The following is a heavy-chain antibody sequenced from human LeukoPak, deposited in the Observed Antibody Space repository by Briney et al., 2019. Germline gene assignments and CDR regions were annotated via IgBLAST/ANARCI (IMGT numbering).Heavy chain of an antibody. J-gene: IGHJ5*02. CDR2: IIPILGIA. CDR1: GGTFSSYA. Sequence: ASVKVSCKASGGTFSSYAISWVRQAPGQGLEWMGRIIPILGIANYAQKFQGRVTVTADKSTSTAYMELSSLRSEDTAVYYCARGNLYCSSTSCYSGWFDPWGQGTLVTVSS. V-gene: IGHV1-69*04. D-gene: IGHD2-2*01. CDR3: ARGNLYCSSTSCYSGWFDP.